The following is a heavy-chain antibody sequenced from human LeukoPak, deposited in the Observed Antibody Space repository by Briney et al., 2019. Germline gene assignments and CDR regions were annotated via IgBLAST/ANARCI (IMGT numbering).Heavy chain of an antibody. CDR3: ARRITMVRGANFYYYYMDV. CDR1: GFTFSDYY. D-gene: IGHD3-10*01. CDR2: ISSSGSTI. V-gene: IGHV3-11*04. J-gene: IGHJ6*03. Sequence: GGSLRLSCAASGFTFSDYYMSWIRQAPGKGLEWVSYISSSGSTIYYADSVKGRFTISRDNAKNSLYLQMNSLRAEDTAVYYCARRITMVRGANFYYYYMDVWGKGTTVTVSS.